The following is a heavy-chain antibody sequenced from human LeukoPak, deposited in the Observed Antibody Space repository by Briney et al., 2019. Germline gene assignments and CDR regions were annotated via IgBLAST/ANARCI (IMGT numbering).Heavy chain of an antibody. CDR3: TRDAARLDY. Sequence: GGSLRLSCAASGFTFRNHWMHWVRQAPGKGLVWVSRIKSDGSVATYADSVKGRFTISRDNAKSTLYLQMNSLRGEDTAVYYCTRDAARLDYWGQGTLVTVSS. J-gene: IGHJ4*02. CDR2: IKSDGSVA. CDR1: GFTFRNHW. D-gene: IGHD2-15*01. V-gene: IGHV3-74*03.